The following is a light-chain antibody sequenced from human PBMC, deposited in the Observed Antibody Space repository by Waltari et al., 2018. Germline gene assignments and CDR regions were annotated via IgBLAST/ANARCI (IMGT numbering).Light chain of an antibody. J-gene: IGKJ4*01. CDR3: QQYYGSPFT. CDR2: WAS. CDR1: QSVFYSLNNKNY. Sequence: DIVMTQSPDSLAVSLGERATINCKSSQSVFYSLNNKNYLSWYQQKPGQPPKLLMYWASTLESGVPDRFSGSGSGTEFTLTISSLQAEDVALYFCQQYYGSPFTFGGGTKVEIK. V-gene: IGKV4-1*01.